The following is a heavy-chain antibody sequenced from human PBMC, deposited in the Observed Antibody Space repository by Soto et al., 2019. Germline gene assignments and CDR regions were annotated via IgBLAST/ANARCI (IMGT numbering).Heavy chain of an antibody. CDR3: ARDGSGYRSRASPMDV. CDR1: GDTFSSYA. D-gene: IGHD3-22*01. CDR2: IIPIFGTA. J-gene: IGHJ6*02. Sequence: QVQLVQSGAEVKKPGSSVKVSCKASGDTFSSYAISWVRQASGQGLEWMGGIIPIFGTANYAQKFQGRVTITADESTSTAYMELSSLRSEDTAVYYCARDGSGYRSRASPMDVWGQGTTVTVSS. V-gene: IGHV1-69*01.